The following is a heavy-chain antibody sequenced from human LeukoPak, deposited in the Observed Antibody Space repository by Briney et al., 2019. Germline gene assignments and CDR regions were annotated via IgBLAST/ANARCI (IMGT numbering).Heavy chain of an antibody. CDR1: GGPISSYY. CDR3: ARGNYDILTGYYMGDDY. D-gene: IGHD3-9*01. J-gene: IGHJ4*02. Sequence: AETLSLTCTVSGGPISSYYWSWVRQPPGKGLERVGYIYYSGSTNYNPSLKSRVPISVDTSKNQFSLKLSSVTAADTAVYYCARGNYDILTGYYMGDDYWGQGTLVTVST. V-gene: IGHV4-59*01. CDR2: IYYSGST.